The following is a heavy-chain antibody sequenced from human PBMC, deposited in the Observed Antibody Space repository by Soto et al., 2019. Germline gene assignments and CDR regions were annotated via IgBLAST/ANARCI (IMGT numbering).Heavy chain of an antibody. CDR2: ISYDGSNK. J-gene: IGHJ6*02. D-gene: IGHD2-15*01. Sequence: QVQLVESGGGVVQPGRSLRLSCAASGFTFSSYGTHWVRQAPGKGLEWVAVISYDGSNKYYADSVKGRFTISRDNSKNTLYLQMNSLRAEDTAVYYCASRYCSGGSCYSVDYYYGMDVWGQGTTVTVSS. CDR3: ASRYCSGGSCYSVDYYYGMDV. CDR1: GFTFSSYG. V-gene: IGHV3-30*03.